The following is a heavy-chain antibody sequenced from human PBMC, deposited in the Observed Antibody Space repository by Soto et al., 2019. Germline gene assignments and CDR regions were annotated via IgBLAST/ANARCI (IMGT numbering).Heavy chain of an antibody. CDR2: IYYSGST. V-gene: IGHV4-39*01. D-gene: IGHD6-19*01. Sequence: PSETLSLTCTVSGGSISSSSYYWGWIRQPPGKGLEWIGSIYYSGSTYYNPSLKSRVTISVDTSKNQFSLKLSSVTAADTAVYYCARLLGAVAGTLDYWGQGTLVTVSS. CDR1: GGSISSSSYY. J-gene: IGHJ4*02. CDR3: ARLLGAVAGTLDY.